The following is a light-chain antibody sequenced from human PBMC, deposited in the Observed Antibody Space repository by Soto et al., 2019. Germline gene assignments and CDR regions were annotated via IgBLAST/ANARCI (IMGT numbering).Light chain of an antibody. CDR1: QSINSN. Sequence: VMTQSPATLSLSPWERSTLSYRASQSINSNLAWYQQKPGQAPRLFIFRASSRDTGLPARFSASGSGTDFTLTISRLEPEDFAVYYCQQYTNWPLTFGGGTKVDIK. V-gene: IGKV3-15*01. CDR3: QQYTNWPLT. J-gene: IGKJ4*01. CDR2: RAS.